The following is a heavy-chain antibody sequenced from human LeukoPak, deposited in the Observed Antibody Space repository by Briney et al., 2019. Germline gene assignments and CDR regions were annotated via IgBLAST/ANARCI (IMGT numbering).Heavy chain of an antibody. Sequence: EGSLRLSCAASGFTFSDYTIHWVRQAPGKGLEWVAVIWYDGSNKYYADSVKGRFTISRDNSKNTLYLQMNSLRVEDTAMYYCATNSGSPGGYWGQGTLVTVSS. CDR2: IWYDGSNK. CDR1: GFTFSDYT. V-gene: IGHV3-33*01. CDR3: ATNSGSPGGY. D-gene: IGHD1-26*01. J-gene: IGHJ4*02.